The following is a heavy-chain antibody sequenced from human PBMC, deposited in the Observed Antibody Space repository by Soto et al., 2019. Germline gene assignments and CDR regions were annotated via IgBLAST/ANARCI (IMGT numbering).Heavy chain of an antibody. V-gene: IGHV4-59*01. CDR3: ARDKGYSYGYGRYFDY. Sequence: XETLSLTCTVSGCSISSYYWSWIRPPPGKGLDWIGYIYYSGSTNYNPSLKSRVTISVDTSKNQFSLKLSSVTAADTAVYYCARDKGYSYGYGRYFDYWGQETLVTVSS. D-gene: IGHD5-18*01. J-gene: IGHJ4*02. CDR1: GCSISSYY. CDR2: IYYSGST.